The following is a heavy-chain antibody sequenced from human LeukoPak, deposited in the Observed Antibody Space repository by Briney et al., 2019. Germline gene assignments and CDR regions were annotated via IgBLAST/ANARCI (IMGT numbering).Heavy chain of an antibody. CDR2: ISFDGSNK. J-gene: IGHJ5*02. D-gene: IGHD3-10*01. CDR3: ARGPGAYYYGSGNSFDP. CDR1: GFTFSSYA. Sequence: GGSLRLSCAASGFTFSSYAIHWVRQAPGKGLEWVALISFDGSNKYYADSVKGRFTISTDNSKNTLYLQMNSLRAEDTAVYYCARGPGAYYYGSGNSFDPWGQGTLVTVSS. V-gene: IGHV3-30*04.